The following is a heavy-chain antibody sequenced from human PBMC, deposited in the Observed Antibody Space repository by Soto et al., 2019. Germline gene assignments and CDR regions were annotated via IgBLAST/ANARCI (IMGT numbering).Heavy chain of an antibody. J-gene: IGHJ4*02. Sequence: EVRLVQSGGGLVQPGGSLRLSCAASLFIVSDNYMSWVRQAPGKGLEWVSLIYSGGGTDYAESVKARFTISRDNSKNTLYLQTTSLKAEDTGIHDCATRMTTAPYWGQGTVVTVSS. CDR2: IYSGGGT. V-gene: IGHV3-66*01. D-gene: IGHD4-17*01. CDR1: LFIVSDNY. CDR3: ATRMTTAPY.